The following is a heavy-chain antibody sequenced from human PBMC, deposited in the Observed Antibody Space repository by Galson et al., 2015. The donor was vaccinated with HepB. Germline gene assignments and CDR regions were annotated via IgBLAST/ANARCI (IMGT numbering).Heavy chain of an antibody. CDR3: AVDGGGRAGSGSYYTLDH. Sequence: CAISGDSVSSNSAAWNWIRQSPSRGLEWLGRTYYRSKWYNDYAVSVKSRITINPDTSKNQSSLQLNSVTPEDTAVYYCAVDGGGRAGSGSYYTLDHWGQGILVTVSS. CDR1: GDSVSSNSAA. V-gene: IGHV6-1*01. J-gene: IGHJ4*02. CDR2: TYYRSKWYN. D-gene: IGHD1-26*01.